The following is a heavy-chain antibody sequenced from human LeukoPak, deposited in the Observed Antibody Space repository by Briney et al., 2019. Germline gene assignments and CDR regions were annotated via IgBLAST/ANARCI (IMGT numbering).Heavy chain of an antibody. D-gene: IGHD4-17*01. Sequence: GGSLRLSCAVSGFSFSNSWMGWVRQAPGKGLEWVAYIKEDGSAKYYVDSVKGRFTISRDNAKNTLYLQMNSLRAEDTAVYYCAKDGGYGDRYYYYYYYMDVWGKGTTVTISS. CDR2: IKEDGSAK. V-gene: IGHV3-7*03. J-gene: IGHJ6*03. CDR1: GFSFSNSW. CDR3: AKDGGYGDRYYYYYYYMDV.